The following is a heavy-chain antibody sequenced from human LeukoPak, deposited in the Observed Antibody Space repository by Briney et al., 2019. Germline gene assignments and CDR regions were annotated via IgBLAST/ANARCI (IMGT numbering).Heavy chain of an antibody. CDR3: ARDSVAYGYFDY. CDR1: GGSISSYY. CDR2: IYYSGST. Sequence: SETLSLTCTVSGGSISSYYWSWIRQPPGKGLEWIGYIYYSGSTNYNPSLKSRVTISVDTPKNQFSLKLSSVTAADTAVYYCARDSVAYGYFDYWGQGTLVTVSS. J-gene: IGHJ4*02. V-gene: IGHV4-59*01. D-gene: IGHD3-10*01.